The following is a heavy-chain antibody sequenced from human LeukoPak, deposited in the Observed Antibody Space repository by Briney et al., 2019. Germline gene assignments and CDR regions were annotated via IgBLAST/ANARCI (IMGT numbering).Heavy chain of an antibody. D-gene: IGHD4-17*01. CDR1: GGSISSYY. V-gene: IGHV4-59*04. CDR2: IYHSGST. J-gene: IGHJ4*02. CDR3: AGRDTNDYGDYGFPSTFDY. Sequence: SETLSLTCTVSGGSISSYYWSWIRQPPGKGLEWIGYIYHSGSTYYNPSLKSRVTISVDRSKNQFSLKLSSVTAADTAVYYCAGRDTNDYGDYGFPSTFDYWGQGTLVTVSS.